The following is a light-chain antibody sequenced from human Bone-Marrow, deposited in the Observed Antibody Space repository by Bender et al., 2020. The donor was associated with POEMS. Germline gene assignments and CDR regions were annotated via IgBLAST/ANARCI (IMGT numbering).Light chain of an antibody. CDR1: SSDIGGYDY. J-gene: IGLJ3*02. CDR3: AAWDDSLSGWV. CDR2: GYN. Sequence: QSALTQARSVSGSPGQSVTISCTGSSSDIGGYDYVSWYQQHPGKAPKLIIYGYNNRPSGVPDRFSGSKSGTSASLAISGLRSEDEADYYCAAWDDSLSGWVFGGGTKLTVL. V-gene: IGLV2-11*01.